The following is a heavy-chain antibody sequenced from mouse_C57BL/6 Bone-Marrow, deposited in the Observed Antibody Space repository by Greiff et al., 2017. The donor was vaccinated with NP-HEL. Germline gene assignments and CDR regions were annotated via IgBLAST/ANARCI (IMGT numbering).Heavy chain of an antibody. D-gene: IGHD1-1*01. Sequence: VKLVESGPGLVQPSQSLSITCTVSGFSLTSYGVHWVRPPPGKGLEWLGVIWSGGSTDYNAAFISRLSISKDNSKSQVFFKMNSLQADDTAIYYCAKDNSNYYGSSFWYFDVWGTGTTVTVSS. V-gene: IGHV2-4*01. CDR3: AKDNSNYYGSSFWYFDV. CDR2: IWSGGST. J-gene: IGHJ1*03. CDR1: GFSLTSYG.